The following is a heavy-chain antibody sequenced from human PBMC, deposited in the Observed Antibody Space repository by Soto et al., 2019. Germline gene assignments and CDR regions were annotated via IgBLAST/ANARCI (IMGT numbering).Heavy chain of an antibody. J-gene: IGHJ6*02. Sequence: GGSLRLSCAASGFTFSSYAMSWVRQAPGKGLEWVSAISGSGGSTYYADSVKGRFTISRDNSKNTLYLQMNSLRAEDTAVYYCAAAVYSNYVYYYYYGMDVSGQGTTVTVSS. D-gene: IGHD4-4*01. CDR1: GFTFSSYA. CDR3: AAAVYSNYVYYYYYGMDV. V-gene: IGHV3-23*01. CDR2: ISGSGGST.